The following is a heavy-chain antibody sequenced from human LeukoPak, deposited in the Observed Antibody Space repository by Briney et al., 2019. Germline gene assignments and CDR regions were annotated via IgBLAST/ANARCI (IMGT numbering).Heavy chain of an antibody. V-gene: IGHV3-53*01. CDR1: GFTFDNYN. CDR3: ARDHRSLGSGYYFDY. D-gene: IGHD7-27*01. J-gene: IGHJ4*02. Sequence: GGSLRLSCAASGFTFDNYNMNWVRQAPGKGLELVSVIYSGGSTYYADSVKGRFTISRDNSKNTLYLQMNSLRAEDTAVYYCARDHRSLGSGYYFDYWGQGTLVTVSS. CDR2: IYSGGST.